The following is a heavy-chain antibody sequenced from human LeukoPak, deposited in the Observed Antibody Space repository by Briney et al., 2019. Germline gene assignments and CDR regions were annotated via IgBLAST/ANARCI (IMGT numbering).Heavy chain of an antibody. Sequence: GGSLRLSCAASGFTFSSYEMNWVRQAPGKGLEWVSYISSGGSAIYYADSVKGRFTISRDNAKNSLYLQMNSLRAEDTAVYYCARGGSSRAKNYFDYWGQRTLVTVSS. CDR3: ARGGSSRAKNYFDY. CDR2: ISSGGSAI. D-gene: IGHD1-26*01. J-gene: IGHJ4*02. CDR1: GFTFSSYE. V-gene: IGHV3-48*03.